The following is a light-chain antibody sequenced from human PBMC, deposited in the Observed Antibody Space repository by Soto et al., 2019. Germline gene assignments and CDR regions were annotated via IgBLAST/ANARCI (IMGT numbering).Light chain of an antibody. J-gene: IGKJ4*01. V-gene: IGKV1-5*03. CDR3: QQYNSYPLT. Sequence: DIQMTQSPSTLSASVGDRVTIPCRASQSISSWLAWYQQRPGKAPKFLIYKASNLESGVPSRFSGSGSGTEFTLTISSLQPDDFATYYCQQYNSYPLTFGGGTKVDIK. CDR2: KAS. CDR1: QSISSW.